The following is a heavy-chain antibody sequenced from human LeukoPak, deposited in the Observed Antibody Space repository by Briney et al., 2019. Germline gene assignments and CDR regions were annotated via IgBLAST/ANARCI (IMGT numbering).Heavy chain of an antibody. CDR2: ISNDGSST. V-gene: IGHV3-74*01. Sequence: PGGSLRLSCAASGFTFSSYWMHWVRQAPGKGLVWVSRISNDGSSTSYADSVKGRFTISRDNAKNTLYLQMNSLRVEDTAVYYCARVGGFWYGYYPDYWGQGTLVTVSS. CDR3: ARVGGFWYGYYPDY. J-gene: IGHJ4*02. D-gene: IGHD3-3*01. CDR1: GFTFSSYW.